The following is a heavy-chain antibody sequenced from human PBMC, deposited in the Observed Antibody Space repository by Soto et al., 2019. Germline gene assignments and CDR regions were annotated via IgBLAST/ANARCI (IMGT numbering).Heavy chain of an antibody. Sequence: SETLSLTCSFSGDSVTSHYLTWIRQSPEKGLEWIGYMHYTGFSHYNPSLKSRLTISVDRSKNQFTLQLTSVTVEDTAVYYCAKDEFIAAAGSRYGMDVWGQGTTVTVSS. CDR1: GDSVTSHY. J-gene: IGHJ6*02. D-gene: IGHD6-13*01. CDR2: MHYTGFS. CDR3: AKDEFIAAAGSRYGMDV. V-gene: IGHV4-59*02.